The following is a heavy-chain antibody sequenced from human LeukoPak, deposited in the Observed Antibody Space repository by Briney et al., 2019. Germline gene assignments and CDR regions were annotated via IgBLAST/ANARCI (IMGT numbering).Heavy chain of an antibody. CDR2: IYPGDSDT. Sequence: GESLKISCNVSGDSFSTYWIAWVRQRPGKGLEWMGIIYPGDSDTRYSPSSQGQVTISADKSISTAYLQWSSLKASDTAMYYCASSYGSGSYWDYWGQGTLVTVSS. V-gene: IGHV5-51*01. J-gene: IGHJ4*02. CDR1: GDSFSTYW. CDR3: ASSYGSGSYWDY. D-gene: IGHD3-10*01.